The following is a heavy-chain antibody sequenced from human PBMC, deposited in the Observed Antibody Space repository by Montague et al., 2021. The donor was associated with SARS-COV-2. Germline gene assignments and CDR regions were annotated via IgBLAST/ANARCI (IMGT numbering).Heavy chain of an antibody. CDR1: GGSISRDDYY. V-gene: IGHV4-30-4*01. CDR3: ARDHSS. D-gene: IGHD2-21*01. CDR2: IHYSGTT. Sequence: TLSLTCTVSGGSISRDDYYWSWICQPPGKGLEWIGYIHYSGTTYYNPSLKSRVTISVDTSKNQFSLKLRSVTAADTAVFYCARDHSSWGQGTLVTVSS. J-gene: IGHJ5*02.